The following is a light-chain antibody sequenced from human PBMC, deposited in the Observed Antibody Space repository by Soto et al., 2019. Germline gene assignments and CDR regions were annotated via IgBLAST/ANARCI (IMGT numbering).Light chain of an antibody. V-gene: IGKV3-15*01. J-gene: IGKJ1*01. CDR3: QQYKNFWT. CDR1: QSVNSN. CDR2: GAS. Sequence: EIVMTQSPATLSVSPGDRATLSCRASQSVNSNLAWYQQKPGQAPRLVIYGASARATGIPARFSGSESGTEFTLTISSLQYEDFAVYYCQQYKNFWTFGQGTKVEIK.